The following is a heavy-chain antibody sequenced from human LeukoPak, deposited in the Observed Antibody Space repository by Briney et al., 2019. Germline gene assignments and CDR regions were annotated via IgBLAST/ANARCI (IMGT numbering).Heavy chain of an antibody. D-gene: IGHD6-25*01. CDR2: INTYTANT. CDR1: GYTFTTYG. Sequence: ASVKVSCKASGYTFTTYGVTWVRQAPGQGLEWMGWINTYTANTNYAQNLQGRVTMTTDTSTSTAYMELRSLRSDDTAVYYCARDRDSGSESRSAGFWGQGTLVTVSS. J-gene: IGHJ4*02. V-gene: IGHV1-18*01. CDR3: ARDRDSGSESRSAGF.